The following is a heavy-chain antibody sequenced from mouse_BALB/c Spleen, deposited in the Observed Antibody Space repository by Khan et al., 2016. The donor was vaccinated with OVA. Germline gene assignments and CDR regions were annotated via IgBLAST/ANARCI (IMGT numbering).Heavy chain of an antibody. D-gene: IGHD2-1*01. Sequence: QIQLVQSGPELKKPGETVKISCKASGYTLTDYGMNWVKQAPGKGLRWMCWINTYTGETTYADDFKGRFAFSLEASASTAYLQVSNLKNEDTATYFCARSDGNYKFTYWGQGTLVTVSA. V-gene: IGHV9-3-1*01. CDR1: GYTLTDYG. CDR2: INTYTGET. J-gene: IGHJ3*01. CDR3: ARSDGNYKFTY.